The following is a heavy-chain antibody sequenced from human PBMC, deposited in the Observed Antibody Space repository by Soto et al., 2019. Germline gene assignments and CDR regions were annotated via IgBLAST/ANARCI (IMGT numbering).Heavy chain of an antibody. CDR3: SAYCSSSNCRAGDDY. V-gene: IGHV1-69*14. Sequence: QVVQSGPEVRQPGSSVKVSCKPSGGIFTNYAFTWVRQAPGQRLEWMGGTIPLFGTANYAQKFQGRVTITADKSPTTVYLEVNSLTSEDTALYYCSAYCSSSNCRAGDDYCGHGTLVTVSS. D-gene: IGHD2-2*01. J-gene: IGHJ4*01. CDR1: GGIFTNYA. CDR2: TIPLFGTA.